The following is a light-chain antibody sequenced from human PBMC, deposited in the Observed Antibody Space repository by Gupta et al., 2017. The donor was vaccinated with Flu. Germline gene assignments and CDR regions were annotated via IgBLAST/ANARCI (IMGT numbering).Light chain of an antibody. Sequence: DIVMTQSPLSLPVTPGEPASISCRSSQSLLHSNGYNYLDWYLQKPGQSPQLLIYLGSNRASGVPDRCSGSGSGTDFTLKISRVEAEDVGVYYCMQALQTPLTFGQGTKGEIK. CDR2: LGS. CDR1: QSLLHSNGYNY. CDR3: MQALQTPLT. V-gene: IGKV2-28*01. J-gene: IGKJ1*01.